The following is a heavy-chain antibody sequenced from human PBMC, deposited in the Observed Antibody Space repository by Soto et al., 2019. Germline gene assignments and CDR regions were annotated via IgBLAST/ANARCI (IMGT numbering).Heavy chain of an antibody. CDR1: GGSISSGGYY. CDR3: AGGRTSSPTPGDY. CDR2: IYYSGST. V-gene: IGHV4-31*03. J-gene: IGHJ4*02. D-gene: IGHD2-2*01. Sequence: QVQLQESGPGLVKPSQTLSLTCTVSGGSISSGGYYWSRLRQHPGKGLEWIGYIYYSGSTYYNPSRKSRVTMSVDTSKNQFCRKLSSVTAADTAVYYCAGGRTSSPTPGDYWGQGTLVTVSS.